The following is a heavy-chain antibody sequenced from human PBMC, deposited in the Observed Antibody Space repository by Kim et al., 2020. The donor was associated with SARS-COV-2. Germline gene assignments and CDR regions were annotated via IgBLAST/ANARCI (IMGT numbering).Heavy chain of an antibody. CDR1: GLPFSSQW. CDR3: ANLYS. CDR2: MNNDGSIT. Sequence: GGSLRLSCAASGLPFSSQWMHWARQLPGKGLVWVSRMNNDGSITNYADSVKGRFTISRDNAKNTLYLHMNSLRAEDTAVYYCANLYSWGQGTLVTVAS. V-gene: IGHV3-74*01. J-gene: IGHJ4*02.